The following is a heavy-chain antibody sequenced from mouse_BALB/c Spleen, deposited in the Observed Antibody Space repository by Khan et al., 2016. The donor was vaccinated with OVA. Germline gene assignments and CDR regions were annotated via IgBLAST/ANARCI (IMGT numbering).Heavy chain of an antibody. J-gene: IGHJ2*01. D-gene: IGHD1-1*01. V-gene: IGHV1-18*01. CDR2: ITPNNGGT. Sequence: IQLVQSGPELVKPGASVKIPCKASGYTFTDYNMDWVKQSHGKSLEWIGDITPNNGGTIYNQRFKGKATLTVDKSSSTAYMELRSLTSEDTAVYYCTRGGDGRPFDYWGQGTTLTVSS. CDR3: TRGGDGRPFDY. CDR1: GYTFTDYN.